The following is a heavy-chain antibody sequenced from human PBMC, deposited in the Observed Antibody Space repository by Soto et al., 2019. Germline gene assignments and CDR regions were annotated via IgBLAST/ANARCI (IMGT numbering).Heavy chain of an antibody. CDR2: ISSSSSYT. D-gene: IGHD1-26*01. V-gene: IGHV3-11*06. CDR1: GFTFSDYY. J-gene: IGHJ4*02. CDR3: ARASGSYPNYFDY. Sequence: GGSLRLSCAASGFTFSDYYMSWIRQAPGKGLEWVSYISSSSSYTNYADSVKGRFTISRDNAKNSLYLQMNSLRAEDTAVYYCARASGSYPNYFDYWGQGTLVTVSS.